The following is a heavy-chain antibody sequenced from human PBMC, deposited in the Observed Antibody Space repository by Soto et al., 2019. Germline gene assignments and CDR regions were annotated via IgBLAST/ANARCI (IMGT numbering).Heavy chain of an antibody. CDR3: ARGRKRTYADLVPAATGRRPGYYYYGMDV. V-gene: IGHV4-34*01. CDR1: GGSFSGYY. CDR2: INHSGST. D-gene: IGHD2-2*01. J-gene: IGHJ6*02. Sequence: TSETLSLTCAVYGGSFSGYYWSWIRQPPGKGLEWIGEINHSGSTNYNPSLKSRVTISVDTSKNQFSLKLSSVTAADTAVYYCARGRKRTYADLVPAATGRRPGYYYYGMDVWGQGTTVTVSS.